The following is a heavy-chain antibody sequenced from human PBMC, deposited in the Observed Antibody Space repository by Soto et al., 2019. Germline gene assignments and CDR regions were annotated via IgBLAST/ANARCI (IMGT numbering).Heavy chain of an antibody. CDR2: VFWDDDK. J-gene: IGHJ4*02. D-gene: IGHD2-15*01. CDR1: GFSLTTSGVG. V-gene: IGHV2-5*02. Sequence: QITLKESGPTLVKPTQTLTLTCTFSGFSLTTSGVGVGWIRQPPGKALEWLALVFWDDDKRYSPSLKSRLTITKDTSKDQVVRTMTNMDPVDTATYYCAHTRAPRIFDYWGQGTLVTVSS. CDR3: AHTRAPRIFDY.